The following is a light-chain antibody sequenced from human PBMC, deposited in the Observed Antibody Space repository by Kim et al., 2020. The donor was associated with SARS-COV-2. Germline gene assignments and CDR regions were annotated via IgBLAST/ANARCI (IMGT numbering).Light chain of an antibody. Sequence: SASVGDRVTITCRASQDISNYVVWYQQKPGKVPKVLIYAASALHSGVPSRFSGGGFGTDFTLTISSLQPEDVATYYRQKYNAAPWTFGQGTKLEI. CDR3: QKYNAAPWT. V-gene: IGKV1-27*01. CDR1: QDISNY. J-gene: IGKJ1*01. CDR2: AAS.